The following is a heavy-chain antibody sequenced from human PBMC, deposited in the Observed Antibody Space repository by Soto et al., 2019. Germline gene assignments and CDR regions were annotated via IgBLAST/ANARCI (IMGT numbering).Heavy chain of an antibody. CDR1: GGNFGGYC. J-gene: IGHJ5*02. Sequence: SETLRLTNAVFGGNFGGYCCRWIRKHPGKGLEWIGESNHRGSTNYNPSLKSRVTISVDTSKNQFSLKLSSVTAADTAVYYCAREKLEVGGWRQLDTNWSDPWGQGTLVTVSS. V-gene: IGHV4-34*01. D-gene: IGHD1-26*01. CDR2: SNHRGST. CDR3: AREKLEVGGWRQLDTNWSDP.